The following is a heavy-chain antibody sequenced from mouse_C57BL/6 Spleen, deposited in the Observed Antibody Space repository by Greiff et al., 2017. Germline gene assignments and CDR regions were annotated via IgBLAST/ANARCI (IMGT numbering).Heavy chain of an antibody. CDR3: ARDGLWLHYFDY. CDR2: ISDGGSYT. Sequence: EVKLMESGGGLVKPGGSLKLSCAASGFTFSSYAMSWVRQTPEKRLEWVATISDGGSYTYYPDNVKGRFTISRDNAKNNLYLQMSHLKSEDTAMYYCARDGLWLHYFDYWGQGTTLTVSS. CDR1: GFTFSSYA. V-gene: IGHV5-4*01. D-gene: IGHD2-2*01. J-gene: IGHJ2*01.